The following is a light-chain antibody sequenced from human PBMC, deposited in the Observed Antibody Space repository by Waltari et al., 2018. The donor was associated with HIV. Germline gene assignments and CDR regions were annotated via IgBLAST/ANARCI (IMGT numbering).Light chain of an antibody. CDR1: KSDFCSYNY. Sequence: QSALTHTASVCRSPGHAIHIFYTGNKSDFCSYNYVSWYQQHQGKDPRIIMCDVNKRQSGVSDRFLGSMCGNTAPLSISGIESDDEADQYCCSVKTSITCVYGGGTK. CDR3: CSVKTSITCV. V-gene: IGLV2-14*03. J-gene: IGLJ3*02. CDR2: DVN.